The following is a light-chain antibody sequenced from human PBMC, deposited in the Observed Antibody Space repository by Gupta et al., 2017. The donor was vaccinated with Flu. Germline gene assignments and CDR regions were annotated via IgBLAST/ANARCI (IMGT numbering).Light chain of an antibody. CDR3: QHSNCTPGT. J-gene: IGKJ3*01. V-gene: IGKV1-39*01. Sequence: DIQMTKTPSSLSASVADRVTITCRASQSISSYLNWYQQKPWKAPKLLIYAASSLQSGVPSRFSGSGSGTVFTLTNSSLQPEDVATYCCQHSNCTPGTFGPGTKVDIK. CDR2: AAS. CDR1: QSISSY.